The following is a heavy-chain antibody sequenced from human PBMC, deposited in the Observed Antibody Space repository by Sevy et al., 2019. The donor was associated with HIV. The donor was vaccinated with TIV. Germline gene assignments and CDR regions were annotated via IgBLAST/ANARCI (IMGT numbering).Heavy chain of an antibody. CDR2: ISFDGTNK. CDR3: ALERLSSDVAEYFQN. Sequence: GGSLRLSCAASGFTFNRYSMHWVRQAPGRGLEWVATISFDGTNKHYADSVKGRFTISRDNFQNSLYLQLNSLRPEDTAVYYCALERLSSDVAEYFQNWGQGTLVTVSS. CDR1: GFTFNRYS. J-gene: IGHJ1*01. V-gene: IGHV3-30-3*01. D-gene: IGHD1-1*01.